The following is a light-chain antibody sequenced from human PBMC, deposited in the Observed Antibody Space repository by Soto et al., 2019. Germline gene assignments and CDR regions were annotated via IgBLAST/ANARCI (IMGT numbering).Light chain of an antibody. CDR1: QSVGTW. Sequence: DIQMTQSPSTLSASVGDRVTITCRASQSVGTWLAWYQLKPGKAPDVLIYKASSLQSGVPSRFSGSGSGTEFTLTISSLQPDDFATYFCHQYDNYSTFGGGTRVEIK. CDR3: HQYDNYST. V-gene: IGKV1-5*03. CDR2: KAS. J-gene: IGKJ4*01.